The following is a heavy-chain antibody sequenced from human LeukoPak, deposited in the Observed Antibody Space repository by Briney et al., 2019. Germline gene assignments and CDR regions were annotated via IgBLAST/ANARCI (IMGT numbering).Heavy chain of an antibody. J-gene: IGHJ3*02. CDR3: ARGPPNAWYQLLARGNRRLGAFDI. CDR1: GYTFTSYD. Sequence: ASVKVSCKASGYTFTSYDINWVRQATGQGLEWMGWMNPNSGNTGYAQKFQGRVTMTRNTSISTAYMELSSLRSEDTAVYYCARGPPNAWYQLLARGNRRLGAFDIWGQGTMVTVSS. V-gene: IGHV1-8*01. D-gene: IGHD2-2*01. CDR2: MNPNSGNT.